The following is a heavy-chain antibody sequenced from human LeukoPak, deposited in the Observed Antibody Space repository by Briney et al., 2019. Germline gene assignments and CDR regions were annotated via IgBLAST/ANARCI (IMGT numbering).Heavy chain of an antibody. D-gene: IGHD1-26*01. Sequence: ASVKVSCKASGYTFTDYYMHWVQQAPGKGLEWMGRVDPEDGETIYAEKFQGRVTITADTSTDTAYMELSSLRSEDTAVYYCASSTGRTLAFDVWGQGTMVSVSS. V-gene: IGHV1-69-2*01. J-gene: IGHJ3*01. CDR1: GYTFTDYY. CDR3: ASSTGRTLAFDV. CDR2: VDPEDGET.